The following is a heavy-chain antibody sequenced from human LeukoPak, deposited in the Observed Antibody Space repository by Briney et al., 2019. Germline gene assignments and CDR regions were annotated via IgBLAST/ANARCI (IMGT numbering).Heavy chain of an antibody. D-gene: IGHD3-10*01. CDR1: GVSISSSNW. V-gene: IGHV4-4*02. J-gene: IGHJ6*02. CDR2: INHSGIT. Sequence: SETLSLTCAVSGVSISSSNWWSLVRQPPGKVLEWIGEINHSGITNYNPSLKSRVTISVDESKNQFSLKLSSVTAADTAVYYCARDPRLWFGELLVYYYGMDVWGQGTTVTVSS. CDR3: ARDPRLWFGELLVYYYGMDV.